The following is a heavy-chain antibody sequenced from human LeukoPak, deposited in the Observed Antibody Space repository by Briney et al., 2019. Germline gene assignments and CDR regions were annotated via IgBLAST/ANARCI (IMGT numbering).Heavy chain of an antibody. CDR2: ISGSGGST. D-gene: IGHD2-8*01. CDR1: GFTVSSNC. J-gene: IGHJ4*02. CDR3: AKGHLMVYASYFDY. V-gene: IGHV3-23*01. Sequence: GVSLRLSCAASGFTVSSNCMSWVRQAPGKGLEWVSAISGSGGSTYYADSVKGRFTISRDNSKNTLYLQMNSLRAEDTAVYYCAKGHLMVYASYFDYWGQGTLVTVSS.